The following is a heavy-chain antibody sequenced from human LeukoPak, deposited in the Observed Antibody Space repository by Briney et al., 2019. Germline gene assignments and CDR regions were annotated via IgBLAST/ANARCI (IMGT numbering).Heavy chain of an antibody. CDR1: GYSISSHNY. CDR2: IYHSGST. Sequence: SETLSLTCTVSGYSISSHNYWGWIRQPPGKGLEWIGTIYHSGSTYYNPSLKSRVTMSIDTSKNQFSLKLSSVTAADTAVYYCAREGILQWPSDYWGQGTLVTVSS. V-gene: IGHV4-38-2*02. D-gene: IGHD2-15*01. J-gene: IGHJ4*02. CDR3: AREGILQWPSDY.